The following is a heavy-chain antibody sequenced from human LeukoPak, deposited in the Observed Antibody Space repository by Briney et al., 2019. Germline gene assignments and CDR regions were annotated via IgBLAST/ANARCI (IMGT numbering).Heavy chain of an antibody. Sequence: SEALSLTCAVYGGSFSCYYWSWIRQPPGKGLEWIGEINHSGSTNYNPSLKSRVTISVDTSKNQFSLKLSSVTAADTAVYYCASNLSGSYYYYYYMDVWGKGTTVTVSS. CDR3: ASNLSGSYYYYYYMDV. D-gene: IGHD1-26*01. V-gene: IGHV4-34*01. CDR2: INHSGST. J-gene: IGHJ6*03. CDR1: GGSFSCYY.